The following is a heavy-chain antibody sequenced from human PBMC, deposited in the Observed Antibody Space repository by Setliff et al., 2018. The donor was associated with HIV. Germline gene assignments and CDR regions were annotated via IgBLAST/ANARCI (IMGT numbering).Heavy chain of an antibody. CDR2: ISGGGGTT. V-gene: IGHV3-23*01. Sequence: ASVKVSCKASGGTFNNYAMSWVRQAPGKGLEWVSAISGGGGTTYYADSVKGRFTISRDNSKNTLYLQMNSLRAEDTAVYYCAKEFSLYYYDSSGYSYFDYWGQGTLVTVSS. J-gene: IGHJ4*02. CDR3: AKEFSLYYYDSSGYSYFDY. CDR1: GGTFNNYA. D-gene: IGHD3-22*01.